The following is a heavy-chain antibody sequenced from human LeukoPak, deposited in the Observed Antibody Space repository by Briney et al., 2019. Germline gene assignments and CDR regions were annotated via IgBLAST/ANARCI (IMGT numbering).Heavy chain of an antibody. V-gene: IGHV1-18*04. Sequence: GASVKVSCKASGYTFTSYYMHWVRQAPGQGLEWMGWISAYNGNTNYAQKLQGRVTMTTDTSTSTAYMELRSLRSDDTAVYYCARTPTFGYSGGWSRGVADYWGQGTLVTVSS. CDR3: ARTPTFGYSGGWSRGVADY. J-gene: IGHJ4*02. CDR2: ISAYNGNT. D-gene: IGHD6-19*01. CDR1: GYTFTSYY.